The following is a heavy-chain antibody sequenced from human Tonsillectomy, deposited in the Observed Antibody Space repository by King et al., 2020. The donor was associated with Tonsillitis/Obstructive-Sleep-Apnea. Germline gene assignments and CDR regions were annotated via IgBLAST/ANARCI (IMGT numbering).Heavy chain of an antibody. CDR3: ASASRIWSGINYYYNYMDV. J-gene: IGHJ6*03. CDR2: IYYSGST. V-gene: IGHV4-31*03. Sequence: QLQESGPGLVKPSQTLSLTCTVSGGSISSGDYYWSWIRQHPGKGLEWIGYIYYSGSTYYSPSLKSRVTISFDTSKNQFSLKLSSVTAADTAVYYCASASRIWSGINYYYNYMDVWGKGTTVTVSS. CDR1: GGSISSGDYY. D-gene: IGHD3-3*01.